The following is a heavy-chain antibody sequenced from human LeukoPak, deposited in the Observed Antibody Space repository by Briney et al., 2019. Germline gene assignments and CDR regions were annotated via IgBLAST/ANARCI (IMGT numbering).Heavy chain of an antibody. V-gene: IGHV3-30-3*01. CDR3: ASSPGVLVPAATEVPNDWFDP. J-gene: IGHJ5*02. D-gene: IGHD2-2*01. CDR2: ISYDGSNK. CDR1: GFTFSSYA. Sequence: GGSLSLSCAASGFTFSSYAMHWVRQAPGKGLEWVAVISYDGSNKYYAASVKGRFTISRDNSKNTLYLQMNSLRAEDTAVYYCASSPGVLVPAATEVPNDWFDPWGQGTLVTVSS.